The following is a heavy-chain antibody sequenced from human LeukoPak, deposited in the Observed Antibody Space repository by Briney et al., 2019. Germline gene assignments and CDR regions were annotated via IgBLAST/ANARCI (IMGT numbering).Heavy chain of an antibody. J-gene: IGHJ4*02. Sequence: PSETLSFTGTVSTGSSTSGGYYWSWIRQHPGKGLEWIGYIYYSGSTYYNPFLKSRVTISVETSKNQFSLKLSSVTAADTAVYYCAREDPTIAAATNWGQGPLVTVSS. CDR3: AREDPTIAAATN. V-gene: IGHV4-31*03. CDR2: IYYSGST. CDR1: TGSSTSGGYY. D-gene: IGHD6-13*01.